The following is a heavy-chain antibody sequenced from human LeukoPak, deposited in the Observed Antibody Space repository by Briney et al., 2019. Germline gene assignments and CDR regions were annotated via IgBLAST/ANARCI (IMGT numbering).Heavy chain of an antibody. CDR1: GYTFTDYY. CDR3: ARTYYYDSSGQGGDAFDI. J-gene: IGHJ3*02. V-gene: IGHV1-2*02. Sequence: ASVKVSCKASGYTFTDYYLHWVRQAPGQVLEWMGWVNPNSGDILYAQKFQGRVTMTRDTSISTAYMELSSLRSEDTAVYYCARTYYYDSSGQGGDAFDIWGQGTMVTVSS. CDR2: VNPNSGDI. D-gene: IGHD3-22*01.